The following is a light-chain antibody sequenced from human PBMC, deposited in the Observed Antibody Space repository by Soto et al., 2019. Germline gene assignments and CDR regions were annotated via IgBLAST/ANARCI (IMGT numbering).Light chain of an antibody. J-gene: IGLJ3*02. V-gene: IGLV2-8*01. CDR2: EVS. Sequence: QSALTHPPSASGSPGQSVTISCTGTSSDVGGYNYVSWYQQHPGKAPKLMIYEVSKRPSGIADRFSGSKSGNTASLTVSGLQAEDEAKYYCRSYEGRTNLVFGERNKHTV. CDR1: SSDVGGYNY. CDR3: RSYEGRTNLV.